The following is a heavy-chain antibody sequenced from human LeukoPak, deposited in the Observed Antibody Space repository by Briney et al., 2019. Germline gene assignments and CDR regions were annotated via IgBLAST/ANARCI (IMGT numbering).Heavy chain of an antibody. V-gene: IGHV3-21*01. CDR2: ISSSSSNK. Sequence: PGGSLRLSCAASGFPFSRYSMNWVRQAPGEGPEWVSSISSSSSNKDYVDSVKGRFTVSRDNAKNSLYLQMDSLRVEDTAVYYCARDPPSRGTRYFDYWGQRILVTVSS. J-gene: IGHJ4*02. CDR1: GFPFSRYS. D-gene: IGHD3-16*01. CDR3: ARDPPSRGTRYFDY.